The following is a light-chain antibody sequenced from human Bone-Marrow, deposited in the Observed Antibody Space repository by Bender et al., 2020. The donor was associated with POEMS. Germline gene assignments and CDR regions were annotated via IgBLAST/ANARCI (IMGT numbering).Light chain of an antibody. CDR3: AAWDAGLRGGV. CDR1: NSNIGTNA. V-gene: IGLV1-44*01. CDR2: SDN. Sequence: QSVLTQPPSASGTPGQRVTISCSGSNSNIGTNAVNWYQQFPGPAPKLLIYSDNQRPSGVPDRFYAFKSGTSPPLAISGLQSEDEADYYCAAWDAGLRGGVFGGETKLTVL. J-gene: IGLJ3*02.